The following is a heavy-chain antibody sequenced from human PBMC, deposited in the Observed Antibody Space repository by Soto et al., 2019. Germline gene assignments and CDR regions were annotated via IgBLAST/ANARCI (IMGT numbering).Heavy chain of an antibody. V-gene: IGHV3-48*04. CDR2: IFVSSTTI. Sequence: EVQLVESGGGLVQPGGSLRLSCVASGFSFSSYSMVWVRQAPGKGLEWIAYIFVSSTTIHYADSVKGRFTVSRDNTQNPLFLKMNGRRAEDKAIYTCSREKDWAFDYWGGGTQVFVSS. CDR1: GFSFSSYS. CDR3: SREKDWAFDY. D-gene: IGHD3-9*01. J-gene: IGHJ4*02.